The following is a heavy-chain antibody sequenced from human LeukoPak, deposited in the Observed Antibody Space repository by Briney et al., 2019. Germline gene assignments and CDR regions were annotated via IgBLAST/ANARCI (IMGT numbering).Heavy chain of an antibody. CDR1: GFTFSSYS. J-gene: IGHJ4*02. V-gene: IGHV3-48*01. D-gene: IGHD6-13*01. CDR2: ISSSSSTI. CDR3: ARLYGSWYEGY. Sequence: PGGSLRLSCAASGFTFSSYSMNWVRQAPGKGLEWVSYISSSSSTIYYADSVKGRFTISRDNAKNSLYLQMSSLRAEDTAVYYCARLYGSWYEGYWGQGTLVTVSS.